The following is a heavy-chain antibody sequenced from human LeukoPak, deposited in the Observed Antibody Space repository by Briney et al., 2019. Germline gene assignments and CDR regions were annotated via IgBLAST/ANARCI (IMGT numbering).Heavy chain of an antibody. J-gene: IGHJ6*03. CDR3: ARAPSGRKNDYYDSSGYLGYYYYYMDV. CDR1: GFTFGSYN. CDR2: ISASSTYI. D-gene: IGHD3-22*01. V-gene: IGHV3-21*01. Sequence: PGGSLRLSCAASGFTFGSYNMNWVRQAPGKGLEWVSSISASSTYIYYADSVKGRFTISRDNAKNSLYLQMNSLRAEDTAVYYCARAPSGRKNDYYDSSGYLGYYYYYMDVWGKGTTVTVSS.